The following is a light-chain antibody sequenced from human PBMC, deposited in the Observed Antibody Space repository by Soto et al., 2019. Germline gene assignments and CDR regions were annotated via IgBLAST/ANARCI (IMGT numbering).Light chain of an antibody. CDR2: DAS. CDR1: QTITTW. Sequence: DIRVTQSPPTLSASVGDRVTITCRASQTITTWMACYQQKPGKAPKLLVYDASTLQSGVATRFSGSGSGTEFTLIISGLQPEDSATYYCQQYTNTNNPWMFGQGTKVDIK. J-gene: IGKJ1*01. V-gene: IGKV1-5*01. CDR3: QQYTNTNNPWM.